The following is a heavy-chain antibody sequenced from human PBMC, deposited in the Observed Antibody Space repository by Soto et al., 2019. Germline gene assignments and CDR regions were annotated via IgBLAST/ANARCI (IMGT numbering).Heavy chain of an antibody. CDR1: GYTFTSYG. Sequence: QVQLVQSGAEVKKPGASVKVSCKASGYTFTSYGISWVRQAPGQGLEWMGRISAYNGNTNYAQKLQGRVTMTSDTPTSTAYVALRSLRSDDTAVFYCAGNHGSFFGYWGQGTLVTVSS. J-gene: IGHJ4*02. V-gene: IGHV1-18*01. D-gene: IGHD2-15*01. CDR3: AGNHGSFFGY. CDR2: ISAYNGNT.